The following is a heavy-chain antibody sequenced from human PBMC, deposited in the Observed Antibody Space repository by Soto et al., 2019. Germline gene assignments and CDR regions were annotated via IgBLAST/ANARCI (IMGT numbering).Heavy chain of an antibody. V-gene: IGHV3-23*01. J-gene: IGHJ4*02. CDR3: AKEFLLYGGRLHYLDY. CDR2: IRITVGRT. Sequence: PGGSLRLSCAASGFTLRDYAMSWVRQAPGKGLEWDASIRITVGRTDFTDAGQGRCTISRDDSKNTLYLFIDSLRDEDTAVFFCAKEFLLYGGRLHYLDYWGQGTPVTVSS. D-gene: IGHD4-17*01. CDR1: GFTLRDYA.